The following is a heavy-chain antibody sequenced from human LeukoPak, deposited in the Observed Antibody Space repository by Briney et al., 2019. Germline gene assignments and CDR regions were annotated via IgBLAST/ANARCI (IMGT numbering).Heavy chain of an antibody. Sequence: GASVKVSCKASGYTFTRYYMHWVRQAPGQGLEWMGWINPNSGGTNYAQKFQGRVTMTRDTSISTAYMELSRLRSDDTAVYYCARAGRVPAAIIYGGSEHVDYWGQGTLVTVSS. D-gene: IGHD2-2*01. J-gene: IGHJ4*02. CDR2: INPNSGGT. CDR1: GYTFTRYY. V-gene: IGHV1-2*02. CDR3: ARAGRVPAAIIYGGSEHVDY.